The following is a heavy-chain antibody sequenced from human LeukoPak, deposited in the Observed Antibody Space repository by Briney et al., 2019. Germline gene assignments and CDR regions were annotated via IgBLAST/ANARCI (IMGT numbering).Heavy chain of an antibody. CDR3: ARGPYHYDSGSSSGAFDI. V-gene: IGHV3-30-3*01. D-gene: IGHD3-10*01. CDR2: ISYDGSNK. Sequence: PGGSLRLSCAASGLTFSTYAMHWVRQAPGKGLEWVALISYDGSNKYYADSVKGRFTISRDNSKNTLYLQMSSLRPEDTAVYYCARGPYHYDSGSSSGAFDIWGQGTMVTVSS. J-gene: IGHJ3*02. CDR1: GLTFSTYA.